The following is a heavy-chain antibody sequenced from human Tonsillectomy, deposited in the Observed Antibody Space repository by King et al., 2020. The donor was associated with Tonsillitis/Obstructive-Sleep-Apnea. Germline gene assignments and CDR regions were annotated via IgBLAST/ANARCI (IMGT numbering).Heavy chain of an antibody. CDR2: NYYSGST. Sequence: VQLQESGPGLVKPSETLSLTCTVSGGSINNYYWNWIRQPPGKGLEWIGYNYYSGSTNYNPSLKSRVTISVDTSNNQFSLKLSSVTAADTAVYYCARERGSSFDYWGQGTLVTVSS. D-gene: IGHD1-26*01. V-gene: IGHV4-59*08. CDR3: ARERGSSFDY. J-gene: IGHJ4*02. CDR1: GGSINNYY.